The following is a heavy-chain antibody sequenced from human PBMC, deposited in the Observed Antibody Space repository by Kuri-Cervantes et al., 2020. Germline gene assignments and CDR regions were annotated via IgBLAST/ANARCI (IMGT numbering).Heavy chain of an antibody. D-gene: IGHD3-9*01. Sequence: GSLRLSCAVYGGSFSGYYWSWIRQPPGKGLEWIGEINHSGSTNYNPSLKSRVTISVDTSKNQFSLKLSSATAADTAVYYCASEDYDILTGPIDYWGQGTLVTVSS. CDR1: GGSFSGYY. V-gene: IGHV4-34*01. CDR2: INHSGST. CDR3: ASEDYDILTGPIDY. J-gene: IGHJ4*02.